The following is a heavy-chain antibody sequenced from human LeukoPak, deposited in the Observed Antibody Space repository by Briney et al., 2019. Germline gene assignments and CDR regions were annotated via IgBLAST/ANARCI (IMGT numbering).Heavy chain of an antibody. CDR2: IWYDGSNK. D-gene: IGHD2-21*02. V-gene: IGHV3-33*01. J-gene: IGHJ4*02. CDR3: ASWGSGGDSIDY. CDR1: GFTFSSDD. Sequence: GGSLRLSCAASGFTFSSDDIQWFRQPPGKGREGGAGIWYDGSNKYYADSVKGRFTISRDNSKNTLYLQMNNLRAEDTAVYYCASWGSGGDSIDYWGQGTLVTVSS.